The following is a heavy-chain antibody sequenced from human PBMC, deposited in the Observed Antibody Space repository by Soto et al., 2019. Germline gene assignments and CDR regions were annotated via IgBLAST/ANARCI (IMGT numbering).Heavy chain of an antibody. J-gene: IGHJ3*02. CDR1: GYTFTGYY. Sequence: QVQLVQSGAEVKKPGASVKVSCKASGYTFTGYYMHWVQQAPGQGLEWMGWINPNSGGTNYAQKFQGWVTMTRDTSISTAYMELSRLRSDDTAVYYCARDTGIVGAENAFDIWGQGTMVTVSS. D-gene: IGHD1-26*01. V-gene: IGHV1-2*04. CDR2: INPNSGGT. CDR3: ARDTGIVGAENAFDI.